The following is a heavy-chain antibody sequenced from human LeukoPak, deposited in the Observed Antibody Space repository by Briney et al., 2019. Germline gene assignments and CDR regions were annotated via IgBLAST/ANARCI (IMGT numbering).Heavy chain of an antibody. CDR1: GFTFSSYA. CDR3: IRYFAY. Sequence: GGSLRLSCAASGFTFSSYAMHWVRQAPGKGLEWVAVISYDGSNKYYADSVKGRFTISRDNSKNTLYLQMNSLRAEDTAVYHCIRYFAYWGQGTLVTVSS. V-gene: IGHV3-30*04. J-gene: IGHJ4*02. CDR2: ISYDGSNK.